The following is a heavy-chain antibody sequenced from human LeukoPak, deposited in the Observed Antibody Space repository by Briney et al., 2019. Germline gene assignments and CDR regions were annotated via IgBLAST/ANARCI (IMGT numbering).Heavy chain of an antibody. CDR3: ARPSLSTYYYDSSGYWNWFDP. J-gene: IGHJ5*02. Sequence: GGSLRLSCVASGFSSGHIFTDYWMTWVRQVPGKGLEWVANINQDGSQTYYLDSVKARFTISRDNAKNSLYLQMNSLRAEDTAVYYCARPSLSTYYYDSSGYWNWFDPWGQGTLVTVSS. D-gene: IGHD3-22*01. CDR2: INQDGSQT. CDR1: GFSSGHIFTDYW. V-gene: IGHV3-7*01.